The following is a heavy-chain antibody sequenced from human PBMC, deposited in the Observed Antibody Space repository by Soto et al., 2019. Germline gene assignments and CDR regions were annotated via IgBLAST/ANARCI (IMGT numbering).Heavy chain of an antibody. V-gene: IGHV3-30-3*01. Sequence: QMQLLESGGGVVQPGKALRLSCAASGFAFNSHSMHWVRQAPGKGLEWLALMTSDGSSKFYADSVKGRCTISRDNSKNTLYLEMNGLRSEDTAVYYCARDRVIRYTGYELDRWGQGTLVTVSS. CDR3: ARDRVIRYTGYELDR. J-gene: IGHJ5*02. CDR2: MTSDGSSK. CDR1: GFAFNSHS. D-gene: IGHD3-9*01.